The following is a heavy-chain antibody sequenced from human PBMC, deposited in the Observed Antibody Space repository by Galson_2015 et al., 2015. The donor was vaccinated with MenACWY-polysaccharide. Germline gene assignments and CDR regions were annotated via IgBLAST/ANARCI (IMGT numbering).Heavy chain of an antibody. CDR3: AKDRRARLQPDY. CDR1: GLTFRDYG. D-gene: IGHD2-21*02. CDR2: ISYNGGDK. Sequence: SLRLSCAASGLTFRDYGMHWVRQAPGKGLEWVALISYNGGDKYCADSVKGRFTISRDNSKNTLYLHMNSLRAEDTAVYYCAKDRRARLQPDYWGQGTLVTVSS. J-gene: IGHJ4*02. V-gene: IGHV3-30*18.